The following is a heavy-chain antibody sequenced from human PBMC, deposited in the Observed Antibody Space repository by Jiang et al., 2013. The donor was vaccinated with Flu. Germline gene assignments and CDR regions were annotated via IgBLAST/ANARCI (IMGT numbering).Heavy chain of an antibody. V-gene: IGHV3-30*18. D-gene: IGHD6-19*01. Sequence: VQLLESGGGVVRPGRSLRLSCAASGLIFDIYGMHWVRQAPGKGLEWVASISYDGNEKKYADSVKGRLTISRDNSENTVSLEMNSLRPEDTAIYYCAKGQTVAGEFDSWGQGSLVTVSP. CDR2: ISYDGNEK. CDR3: AKGQTVAGEFDS. J-gene: IGHJ4*01. CDR1: GLIFDIYG.